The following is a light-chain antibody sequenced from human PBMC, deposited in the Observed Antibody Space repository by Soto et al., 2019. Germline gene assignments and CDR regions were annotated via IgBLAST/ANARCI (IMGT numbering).Light chain of an antibody. CDR3: QQSYSTPIT. CDR2: AAS. CDR1: QDIRND. J-gene: IGKJ5*01. Sequence: DIQMTQSPSSLSASVGDRVTITFRPSQDIRNDLGWFQLKPGKAPELLIYAASTLQTGVPSRFSGSGSGTDFTLTIGSLQPDDFATYYCQQSYSTPITFGQGTRLENK. V-gene: IGKV1-39*01.